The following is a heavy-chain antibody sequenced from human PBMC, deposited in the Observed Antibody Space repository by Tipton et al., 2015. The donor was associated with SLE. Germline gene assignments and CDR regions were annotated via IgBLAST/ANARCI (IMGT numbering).Heavy chain of an antibody. Sequence: TLSLTCTVSGGSLSSYYWSWIRQPAGKGLEWIGRIYASGSTFYSPSLRSRVTISVDTSKNQFSLRLISVTAADTAVYYCAREKSGHGYFDSWGQGSLVTVSS. J-gene: IGHJ4*02. CDR2: IYASGST. V-gene: IGHV4-4*07. CDR3: AREKSGHGYFDS. CDR1: GGSLSSYY. D-gene: IGHD5-12*01.